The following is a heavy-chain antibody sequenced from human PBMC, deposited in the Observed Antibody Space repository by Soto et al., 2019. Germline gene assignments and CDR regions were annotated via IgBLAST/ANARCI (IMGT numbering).Heavy chain of an antibody. CDR3: ARDAYGSASWYYFDY. Sequence: EVQLVESGGGLVQPGGSLRLSCAASGFTFSSSAMQWVRQPPGKGLEYVSAISSNGGSTYYANSVKGRFTISRDNSKNTLYLQMGSLRAEDMAVYYCARDAYGSASWYYFDYWGQGTLVTVSS. CDR1: GFTFSSSA. J-gene: IGHJ4*02. D-gene: IGHD3-10*01. V-gene: IGHV3-64*01. CDR2: ISSNGGST.